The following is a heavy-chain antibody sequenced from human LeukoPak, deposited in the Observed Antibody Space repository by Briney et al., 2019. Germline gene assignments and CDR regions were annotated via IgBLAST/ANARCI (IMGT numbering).Heavy chain of an antibody. D-gene: IGHD3-10*01. CDR2: LNWDGGTT. CDR1: GFTFGDYG. Sequence: RSGGSLRLSCAASGFTFGDYGMSWVRQAPGKGLEWVSGLNWDGGTTGHADSVKGRFTISRDNAKNSLYLQMNSLRAEDTALYYCARDSGERGSGSYLIAYWGQGTLVTVSS. V-gene: IGHV3-20*04. J-gene: IGHJ4*02. CDR3: ARDSGERGSGSYLIAY.